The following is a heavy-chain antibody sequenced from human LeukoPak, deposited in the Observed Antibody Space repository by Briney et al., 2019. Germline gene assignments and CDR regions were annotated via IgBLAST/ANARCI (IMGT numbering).Heavy chain of an antibody. Sequence: PGGSLRLSCAASGFTFSDYYTSWIRQAPGRGLEWLSYISPSGSTIYEADSMKGRFTISRDNARNSLFLQMNSLRAEDTAVYYCAREKKRGYSGYDYWGQGTLVTVSS. D-gene: IGHD5-12*01. V-gene: IGHV3-11*01. J-gene: IGHJ4*02. CDR2: ISPSGSTI. CDR3: AREKKRGYSGYDY. CDR1: GFTFSDYY.